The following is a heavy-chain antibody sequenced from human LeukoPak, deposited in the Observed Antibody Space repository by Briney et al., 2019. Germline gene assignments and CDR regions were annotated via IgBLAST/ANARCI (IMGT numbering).Heavy chain of an antibody. J-gene: IGHJ4*02. V-gene: IGHV4-38-2*02. CDR3: ARSRSRPLLPPLPKSQYYFDY. D-gene: IGHD2-21*01. CDR2: IYHSGST. CDR1: GYSISSGYY. Sequence: SETLSLTCTVSGYSISSGYYWDWIRQPPGQGLEWIGSIYHSGSTYYNPSLKSRVTISVDTSKNQFSLKLSSVTAADTAVYYCARSRSRPLLPPLPKSQYYFDYWGQGTLVTVSS.